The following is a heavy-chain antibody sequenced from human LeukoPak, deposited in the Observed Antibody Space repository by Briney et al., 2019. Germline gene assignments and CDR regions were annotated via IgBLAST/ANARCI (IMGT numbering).Heavy chain of an antibody. CDR2: ISYDGSNK. CDR1: GFTFSSYA. CDR3: ARVRGYYFDY. J-gene: IGHJ4*02. Sequence: GGSLSLSCAASGFTFSSYAMHWVRQAPGKGLEWVAVISYDGSNKYYADSVKGRFTISRDNSKNTLYLQMNSLRAEDTAVYYCARVRGYYFDYWGQGTLVTVSS. V-gene: IGHV3-30-3*01.